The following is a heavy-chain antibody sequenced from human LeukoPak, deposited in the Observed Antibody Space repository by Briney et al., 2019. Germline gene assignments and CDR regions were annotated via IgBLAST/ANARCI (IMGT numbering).Heavy chain of an antibody. J-gene: IGHJ4*02. CDR3: AKDPDY. Sequence: PGGSLRLSCAASTFTFSSYNMNWVRQAPGKGLEWVSSISSSGTYIYYRDSVKGRFTISRDNSKNTLYLQMNSLRAEDTAVYYCAKDPDYWGQGTLVTVSS. CDR2: ISSSGTYI. V-gene: IGHV3-21*01. CDR1: TFTFSSYN.